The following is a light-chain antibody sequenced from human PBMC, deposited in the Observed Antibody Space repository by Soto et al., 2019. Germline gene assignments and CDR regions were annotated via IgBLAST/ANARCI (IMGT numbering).Light chain of an antibody. V-gene: IGKV3-20*01. CDR1: QSIAGDS. CDR2: GVS. CDR3: QQYGTSPPT. J-gene: IGKJ2*01. Sequence: IVLTQFPGTLSSSPGKGATLSCRASQSIAGDSLAWYRQKVGQPPRLLIYGVSNRATGLPDRFSGGGSGTDFSLTISRLEPQDSAVYFYQQYGTSPPTLGQGTRLEIK.